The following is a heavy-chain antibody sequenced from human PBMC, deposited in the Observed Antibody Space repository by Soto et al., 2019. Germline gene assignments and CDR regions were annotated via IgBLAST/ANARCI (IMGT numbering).Heavy chain of an antibody. Sequence: QVTLKESGPVLVKPTETLTLTCTVSGFSLSNAKMGVTWIRQPPGKALEWLAHIFSNDEKSYSTSLKSRLTISKDTSKSQVVLTMTNTGPVDTATYYCARISRDGYNYFDYWCQGTRVTVSS. CDR3: ARISRDGYNYFDY. V-gene: IGHV2-26*01. D-gene: IGHD5-12*01. J-gene: IGHJ4*02. CDR2: IFSNDEK. CDR1: GFSLSNAKMG.